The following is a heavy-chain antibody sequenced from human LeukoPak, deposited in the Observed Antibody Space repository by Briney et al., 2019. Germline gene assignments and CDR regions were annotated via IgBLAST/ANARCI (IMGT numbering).Heavy chain of an antibody. Sequence: LETLSLTCTVSGGSISSSSYNWGWIRQPPGKGLEWIASIYYSGSTYYNPSLKSRVTISVDTSKNQLSLKLSSVTAADTAVYYCARQPVGPGVGAFDIWGQGTMVTVSS. V-gene: IGHV4-39*01. CDR3: ARQPVGPGVGAFDI. D-gene: IGHD1-26*01. J-gene: IGHJ3*02. CDR2: IYYSGST. CDR1: GGSISSSSYN.